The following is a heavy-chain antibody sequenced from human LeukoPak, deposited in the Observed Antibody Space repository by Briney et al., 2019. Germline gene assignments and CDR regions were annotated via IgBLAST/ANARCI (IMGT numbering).Heavy chain of an antibody. V-gene: IGHV4-34*01. CDR1: GFIFSKAW. Sequence: GSLRLSCAASGFIFSKAWMSWIRQPPGKGLEWIGEINHSGSTNYNPSLKSRVTISVDTSKNQFSLKLSSVTAADTAVYYCARGRGIGYYKGFDYWGQGTLVTVSS. J-gene: IGHJ4*02. CDR3: ARGRGIGYYKGFDY. CDR2: INHSGST. D-gene: IGHD3-22*01.